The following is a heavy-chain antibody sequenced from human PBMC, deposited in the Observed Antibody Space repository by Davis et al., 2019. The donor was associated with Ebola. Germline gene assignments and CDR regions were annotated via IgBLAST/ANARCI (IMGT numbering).Heavy chain of an antibody. CDR3: ARAGELEIHIWQNNWFDP. CDR1: GGTFSTYS. Sequence: SVKVSCKASGGTFSTYSISWVRQAPGQGLEWMGGIVPIFGTANYAQKFQGRVTITADESTSTAYMELSSLRSEDTAVYYCARAGELEIHIWQNNWFDPWGQGTLVTVSS. D-gene: IGHD5-18*01. CDR2: IVPIFGTA. V-gene: IGHV1-69*13. J-gene: IGHJ5*02.